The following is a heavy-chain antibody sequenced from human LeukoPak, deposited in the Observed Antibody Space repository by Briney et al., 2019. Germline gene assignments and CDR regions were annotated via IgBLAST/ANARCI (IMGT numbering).Heavy chain of an antibody. Sequence: GGSLRLSCAASGFTFSSYWMHWVRQAPGKGLVWVSRIKSDGSTNYADSVKGRFTISRDNAKNTLSLQMDSLRAEDTGVYYCARAPSEIGGYYPEYFRHWGQGTLVTVSS. V-gene: IGHV3-74*01. J-gene: IGHJ1*01. CDR1: GFTFSSYW. CDR3: ARAPSEIGGYYPEYFRH. D-gene: IGHD3-22*01. CDR2: IKSDGST.